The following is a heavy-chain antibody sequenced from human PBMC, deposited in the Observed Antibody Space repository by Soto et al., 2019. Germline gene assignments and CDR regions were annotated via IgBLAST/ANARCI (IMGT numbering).Heavy chain of an antibody. D-gene: IGHD4-4*01. CDR3: VKDLYDYNYQYSFDY. Sequence: GGSLRLSCAASGFTFSTYGMHWVRQAPGKGLEWVAVISFEESNDYYADSVKGRFTISRDNSKNALYLQMNSLRTEDTAVYYCVKDLYDYNYQYSFDYWGQGTPVTVSS. CDR2: ISFEESND. CDR1: GFTFSTYG. V-gene: IGHV3-30*18. J-gene: IGHJ4*02.